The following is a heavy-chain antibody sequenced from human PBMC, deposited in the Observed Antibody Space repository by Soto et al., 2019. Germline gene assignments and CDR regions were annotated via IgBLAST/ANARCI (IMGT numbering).Heavy chain of an antibody. Sequence: QVQLQQWGAGLLKPSETLSLTCAVYGGSFSGYYWSWIRQPPGKGLEWIGEINHSGGTNYNPSLKSRFTISVDTSKTQFSLKLSSVTAADAAVYYCARSYSSSWSPFDYWGQGTLVTVSS. CDR2: INHSGGT. CDR1: GGSFSGYY. J-gene: IGHJ4*02. CDR3: ARSYSSSWSPFDY. D-gene: IGHD6-13*01. V-gene: IGHV4-34*01.